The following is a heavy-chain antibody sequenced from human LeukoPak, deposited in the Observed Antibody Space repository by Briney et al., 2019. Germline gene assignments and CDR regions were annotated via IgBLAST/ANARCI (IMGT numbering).Heavy chain of an antibody. J-gene: IGHJ3*02. CDR3: ARQDVEPLSTAASDAFDI. CDR2: IYHSGST. D-gene: IGHD2-2*01. CDR1: GYSISSGYY. Sequence: PSETLSLTCTVSGYSISSGYYWGWIRQPPGKGLEWIGSIYHSGSTYYNPSLKSRVTISVDTSKNQFSLKVSSVTAADTAVYYCARQDVEPLSTAASDAFDIWGQGTMVTVSS. V-gene: IGHV4-38-2*02.